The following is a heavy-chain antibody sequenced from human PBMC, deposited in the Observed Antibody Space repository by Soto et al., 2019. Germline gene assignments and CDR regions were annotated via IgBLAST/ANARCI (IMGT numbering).Heavy chain of an antibody. CDR3: ARDYYDYIWGSYRLFDY. V-gene: IGHV3-48*01. D-gene: IGHD3-16*02. J-gene: IGHJ4*02. CDR1: GFTFSSYS. Sequence: GGSLRLSCAASGFTFSSYSMNWIRQAPGKGLEWVSYISSSSSTIYYADSVKGRFTISRDNAKNSLYLQMNSLRAEDTAVYYCARDYYDYIWGSYRLFDYWGQGTLVTVSS. CDR2: ISSSSSTI.